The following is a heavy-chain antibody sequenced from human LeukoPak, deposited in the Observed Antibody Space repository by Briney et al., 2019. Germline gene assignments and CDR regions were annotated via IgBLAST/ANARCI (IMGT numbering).Heavy chain of an antibody. CDR2: ISYDGSNK. V-gene: IGHV3-30-3*01. D-gene: IGHD2-8*01. J-gene: IGHJ3*02. Sequence: GRSLRLSCAASGFTFSSYAMHWVRQAPGKGLEWVAVISYDGSNKYYADSVKGRFTISRDNSKNTLYLQINSLRAEDTAVYYCARDNGKAFDIWGQGTMVTVSS. CDR1: GFTFSSYA. CDR3: ARDNGKAFDI.